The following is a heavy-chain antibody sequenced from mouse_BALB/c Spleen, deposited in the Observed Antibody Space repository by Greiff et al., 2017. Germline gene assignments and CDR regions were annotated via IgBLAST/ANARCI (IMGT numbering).Heavy chain of an antibody. Sequence: VKLQESGPELVKPGASVKISCKASGYAFSSSWMNWVKQRPGQGLGWIGRIYPGDGDTYYNGKFKGMATLTADKSSSTAYMQLSSLTSVDSAVDFCARETNWAAWFAYWGQGTLVTVSA. CDR2: IYPGDGDT. D-gene: IGHD4-1*02. CDR1: GYAFSSSW. V-gene: IGHV1-82*01. CDR3: ARETNWAAWFAY. J-gene: IGHJ3*01.